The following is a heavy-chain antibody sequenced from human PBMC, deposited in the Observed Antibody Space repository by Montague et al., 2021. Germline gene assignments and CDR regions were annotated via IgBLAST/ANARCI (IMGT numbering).Heavy chain of an antibody. CDR3: ARALFDSNPYYYYGMNV. Sequence: VLLEKGSNKYYADSVKGRFNISRDNSKNTLYLQMNSLRAEDTAVYYCARALFDSNPYYYYGMNVWGDEITVTVCS. CDR2: LLEKGSNK. J-gene: IGHJ6*04. D-gene: IGHD3-22*01. V-gene: IGHV3-30-3*01.